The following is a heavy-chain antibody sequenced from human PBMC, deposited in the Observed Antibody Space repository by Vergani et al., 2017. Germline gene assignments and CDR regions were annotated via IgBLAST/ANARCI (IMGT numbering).Heavy chain of an antibody. CDR1: GFTFSSYA. D-gene: IGHD1-26*01. CDR2: LSGSGGGT. V-gene: IGHV3-23*01. Sequence: EVQLLESGGGLVQPGGSLRLSCAASGFTFSSYAMSWVRQAPGKGLEWVSGLSGSGGGTYYADSVKGRFTVSRDNFKSTLYLQMNSLRAEDTAAYYCAKDQWELRSRDAFDIWGQGTLVTVSS. J-gene: IGHJ3*02. CDR3: AKDQWELRSRDAFDI.